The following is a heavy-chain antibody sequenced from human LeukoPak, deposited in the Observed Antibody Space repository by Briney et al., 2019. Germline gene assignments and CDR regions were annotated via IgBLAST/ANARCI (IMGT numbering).Heavy chain of an antibody. J-gene: IGHJ4*02. CDR1: GYTFTGYY. CDR2: INPNSGGT. D-gene: IGHD3-22*01. V-gene: IGHV1-2*02. CDR3: ARDQDAYYDSSGYYYGDLDY. Sequence: ASVTVSCTASGYTFTGYYMHWVRQAPGQGLEWMGWINPNSGGTNYAQKFQGRVTMTRDTSISTAYMELSRLRSDDTAVYYCARDQDAYYDSSGYYYGDLDYGGQGTLVTVSA.